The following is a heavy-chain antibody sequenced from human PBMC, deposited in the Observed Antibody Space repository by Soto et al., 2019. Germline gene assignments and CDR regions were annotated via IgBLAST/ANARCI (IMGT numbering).Heavy chain of an antibody. Sequence: PGGSLRLSCAASGFTFSSYSMNWVRQAPGKGLEWVSYISSSSSIIYYADSVKGRFTISRDNAKNSLYLQMNSLRDEDTAVYYCARDLDYYGSGSYFFYWGQGTLVTVSS. D-gene: IGHD3-10*01. CDR1: GFTFSSYS. V-gene: IGHV3-48*02. CDR2: ISSSSSII. CDR3: ARDLDYYGSGSYFFY. J-gene: IGHJ4*02.